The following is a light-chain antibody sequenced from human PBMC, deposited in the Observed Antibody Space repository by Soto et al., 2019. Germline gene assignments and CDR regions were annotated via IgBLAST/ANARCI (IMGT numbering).Light chain of an antibody. CDR2: DAS. V-gene: IGKV1-33*01. J-gene: IGKJ2*01. Sequence: DIQMTQSPSSLSASVGDRVTIACQANQDIGNYLNWYQQKPGKAPRLLLYDASNLEIGVPSRFSGSGSGTDFTFTISNLQPDDISTYYCQQYDTLPPYTFGQGTKVEFK. CDR1: QDIGNY. CDR3: QQYDTLPPYT.